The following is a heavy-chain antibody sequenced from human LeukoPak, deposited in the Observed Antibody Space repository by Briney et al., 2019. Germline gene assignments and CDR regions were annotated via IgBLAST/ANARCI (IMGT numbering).Heavy chain of an antibody. D-gene: IGHD6-13*01. CDR3: ARSSSSWSY. V-gene: IGHV3-30-3*01. Sequence: PGRSLRLSCAASGFTFSSYAMHWVRQAPGKGLEWVAVISYDGSNKYYADSVKGRFTISRDNSKNTLYLQMNSLRAEDTAVYYCARSSSSWSYWGQGTLVTVSS. CDR2: ISYDGSNK. J-gene: IGHJ4*02. CDR1: GFTFSSYA.